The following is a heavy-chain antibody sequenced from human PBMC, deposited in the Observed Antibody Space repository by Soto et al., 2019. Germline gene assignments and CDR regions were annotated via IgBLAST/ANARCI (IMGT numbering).Heavy chain of an antibody. J-gene: IGHJ4*02. CDR3: ARSRGGYFDY. CDR1: GDSINSTDW. D-gene: IGHD3-10*01. V-gene: IGHV4-4*02. Sequence: SETLSLTCAVSGDSINSTDWWNWVRQSPGKGLEWIGEIYHGGNIYYNPSLKSRVTISMDKSKNQFSLKLSSVTAADTAVYYCARSRGGYFDYWGQGTLVTVSS. CDR2: IYHGGNI.